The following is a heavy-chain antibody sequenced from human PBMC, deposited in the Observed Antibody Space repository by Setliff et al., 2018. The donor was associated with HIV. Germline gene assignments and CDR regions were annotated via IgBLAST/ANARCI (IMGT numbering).Heavy chain of an antibody. V-gene: IGHV4-4*03. Sequence: LRETLSLTCAVSGGSISGFNWWSWVRQTPGRGLEWIGEIYHYGSTNYNPSLMSRVTISLDKSKNHFSLKLTSVTAADTAVYYCARGGDADRRGLFDYWGQGTLVTVSS. CDR2: IYHYGST. J-gene: IGHJ4*02. CDR1: GGSISGFNW. CDR3: ARGGDADRRGLFDY. D-gene: IGHD7-27*01.